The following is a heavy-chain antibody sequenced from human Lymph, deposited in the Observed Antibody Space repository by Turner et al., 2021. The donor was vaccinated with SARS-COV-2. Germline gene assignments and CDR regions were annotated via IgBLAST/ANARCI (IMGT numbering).Heavy chain of an antibody. V-gene: IGHV3-30-3*01. Sequence: QVQLVESGGGVVQPGRSLRLSCAASGFTFSSYAMHWVRQAPGKGLECVAVISYDGSSKFHADSVKGRFTISRDNSKNTLYLQMNNLRAGDTAVYYCARDALKKEVADTSDNWFDPWGQGTRVTVSS. CDR2: ISYDGSSK. CDR1: GFTFSSYA. D-gene: IGHD6-19*01. J-gene: IGHJ5*02. CDR3: ARDALKKEVADTSDNWFDP.